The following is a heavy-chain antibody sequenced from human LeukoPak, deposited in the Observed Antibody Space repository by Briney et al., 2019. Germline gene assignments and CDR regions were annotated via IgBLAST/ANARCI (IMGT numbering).Heavy chain of an antibody. V-gene: IGHV3-21*01. CDR3: ARRMREMATTSAEYYFDY. CDR2: ISSSSSYI. D-gene: IGHD5-24*01. J-gene: IGHJ4*02. CDR1: GFTFSSYS. Sequence: PGGSLRLSCAASGFTFSSYSMNWVRQAPGKGLEWVSSISSSSSYIYYADSVKGRFTISRDNAKNSLYLQMNSLRADDTAVYYCARRMREMATTSAEYYFDYWGQGTLVTVSS.